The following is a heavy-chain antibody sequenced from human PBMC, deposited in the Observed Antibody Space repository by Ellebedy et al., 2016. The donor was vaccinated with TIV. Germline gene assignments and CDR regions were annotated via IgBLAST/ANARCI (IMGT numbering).Heavy chain of an antibody. CDR1: GFTFSSYA. Sequence: GGSLRLXXAASGFTFSSYAMSWVRQAPGKGLEWVSAISGSGGSTYYADSVKGRFTISRDNAKNSLYLQMNSLRAEDTAVYYCARGGESDIVVVPAAADYWGQGTLVTVSS. J-gene: IGHJ4*02. CDR2: ISGSGGST. CDR3: ARGGESDIVVVPAAADY. V-gene: IGHV3-23*01. D-gene: IGHD2-2*01.